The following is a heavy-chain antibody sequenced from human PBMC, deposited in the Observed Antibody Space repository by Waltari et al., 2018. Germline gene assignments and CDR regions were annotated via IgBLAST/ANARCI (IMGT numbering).Heavy chain of an antibody. Sequence: EVQLVESGGGLVQPGRSLRLSCAVSGFNFDDYAMHWVRQAPGDGLEWVSGSSWNSDNRGYADSVKGRFTISRDNAKNSLYLQMNSLRPEDTALYYCAKGHSGSYGLKDWGQGTLVTVSS. D-gene: IGHD1-26*01. CDR1: GFNFDDYA. CDR2: SSWNSDNR. V-gene: IGHV3-9*01. CDR3: AKGHSGSYGLKD. J-gene: IGHJ4*02.